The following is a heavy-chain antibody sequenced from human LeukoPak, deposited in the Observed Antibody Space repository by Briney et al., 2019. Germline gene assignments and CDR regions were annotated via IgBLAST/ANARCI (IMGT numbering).Heavy chain of an antibody. CDR1: GGSFSGYY. V-gene: IGHV4-34*01. D-gene: IGHD3-16*01. Sequence: SETLSLTCAVYGGSFSGYYWSWIRQPPGKGLEWIGEINHSESTNYNPSLKSRVTISVDTSKNQFSLKLSSVTAADTAVYYCARGDPYGPFDYWGQGTLVTVSS. CDR2: INHSEST. J-gene: IGHJ4*02. CDR3: ARGDPYGPFDY.